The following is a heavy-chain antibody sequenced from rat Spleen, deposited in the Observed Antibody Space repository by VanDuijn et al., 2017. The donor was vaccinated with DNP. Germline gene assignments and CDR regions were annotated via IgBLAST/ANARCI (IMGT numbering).Heavy chain of an antibody. Sequence: EVQLVESGGGLVQSGNSLTLSCAASGFTFSNYGLHWIRQAPTKGLEWVASISPGGGSTYYRDSVKGRFTISRDNAKSTLYLQMDSLRSEDTATYYCATLFNYGSYDYWGPGTMVTVSS. CDR3: ATLFNYGSYDY. CDR1: GFTFSNYG. CDR2: ISPGGGST. V-gene: IGHV5-19*01. D-gene: IGHD1-3*01. J-gene: IGHJ1*01.